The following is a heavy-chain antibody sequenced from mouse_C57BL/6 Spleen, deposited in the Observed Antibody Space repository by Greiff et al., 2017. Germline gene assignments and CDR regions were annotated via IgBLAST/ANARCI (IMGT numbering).Heavy chain of an antibody. CDR2: INPNYGTT. CDR1: GYSFTDYN. D-gene: IGHD1-1*01. J-gene: IGHJ2*01. CDR3: ARNYYGSSYLYYFDY. V-gene: IGHV1-39*01. Sequence: EVQLQESGPELVKPGASVKISCKASGYSFTDYNMHWVKQSNGKSLEWIGVINPNYGTTSYNQKFKGKATLTVDQSSSTAYMQLNSLTSEDSAVYYCARNYYGSSYLYYFDYWGQGTTLTVSS.